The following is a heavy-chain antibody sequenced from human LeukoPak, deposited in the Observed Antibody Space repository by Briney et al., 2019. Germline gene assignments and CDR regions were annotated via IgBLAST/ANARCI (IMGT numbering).Heavy chain of an antibody. V-gene: IGHV1-46*01. Sequence: SVKVSCKASGYTFTSYYIHWVRQAPGQGIEWMGIIHPSGGSAGYAQKFQDRVNMTRDTSTRTVYMELSSLRSKDTAVYYCARGGFSDYVRGEDYWGQGTLVTVSS. CDR3: ARGGFSDYVRGEDY. CDR2: IHPSGGSA. J-gene: IGHJ4*02. D-gene: IGHD3-16*01. CDR1: GYTFTSYY.